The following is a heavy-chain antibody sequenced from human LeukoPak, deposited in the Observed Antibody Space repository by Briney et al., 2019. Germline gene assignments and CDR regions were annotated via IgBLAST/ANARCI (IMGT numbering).Heavy chain of an antibody. J-gene: IGHJ4*02. CDR2: ISYDGSNK. CDR1: GFTFSSYA. Sequence: GGSLRLSCAASGFTFSSYAMHWVRQAPGKGLEWVAVISYDGSNKYYADSVKGRFTISRDNSKNTLYLQMNSLRAEDTAVYYCAREGYHDSLDYWGQGTLVTVSS. D-gene: IGHD3-3*01. V-gene: IGHV3-30*04. CDR3: AREGYHDSLDY.